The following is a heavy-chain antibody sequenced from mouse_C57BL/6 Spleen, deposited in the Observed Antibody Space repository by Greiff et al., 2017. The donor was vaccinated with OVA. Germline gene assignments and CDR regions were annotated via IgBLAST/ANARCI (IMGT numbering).Heavy chain of an antibody. V-gene: IGHV1-15*01. CDR1: GYTFTDYE. J-gene: IGHJ2*01. D-gene: IGHD1-1*01. CDR3: TRYNYGSSYGPYCDY. CDR2: IDPETGGT. Sequence: VQLQQSGAELVRPGASVTLSCKASGYTFTDYEMHWVKQTPVHGLEWIGAIDPETGGTAYNQKFKGKAILTADKSSSTAYMALRNLTSEDSAVYYCTRYNYGSSYGPYCDYWGQGTTLTVSS.